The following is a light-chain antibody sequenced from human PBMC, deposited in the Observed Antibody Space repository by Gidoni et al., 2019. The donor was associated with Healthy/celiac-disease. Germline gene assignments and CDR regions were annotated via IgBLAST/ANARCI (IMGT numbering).Light chain of an antibody. J-gene: IGKJ4*01. Sequence: DIQMTQPPSSLSASIGDRVTITCRASQGISNSLVWYQQKPGKAPKLLLYGASRLESGVPSRFSGSGSGTDYTLTISSLQPEDFATYYCQQYYSTPLTFGGGTKVDIK. V-gene: IGKV1-NL1*01. CDR3: QQYYSTPLT. CDR1: QGISNS. CDR2: GAS.